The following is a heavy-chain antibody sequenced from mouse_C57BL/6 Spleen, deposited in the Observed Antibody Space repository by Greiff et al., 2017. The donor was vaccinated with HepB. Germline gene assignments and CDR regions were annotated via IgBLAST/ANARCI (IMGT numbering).Heavy chain of an antibody. CDR3: ARKTDYGYDGGFAY. D-gene: IGHD2-2*01. J-gene: IGHJ3*01. CDR2: IYPGDGDT. V-gene: IGHV1-82*01. CDR1: GYAFSSSW. Sequence: VQLQQSGPELVKPGASVKISCKASGYAFSSSWMNWVKQRPGKGLEWIGRIYPGDGDTNYNGKFKGKATLTADKSSSTAYMQLSSLTSEDSAVYFCARKTDYGYDGGFAYWGQGTLVTVSA.